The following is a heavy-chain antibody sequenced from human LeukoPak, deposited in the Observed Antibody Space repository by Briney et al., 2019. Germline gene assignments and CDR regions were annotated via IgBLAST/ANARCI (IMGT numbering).Heavy chain of an antibody. CDR1: GFTFSSYS. CDR2: ISYDGSNK. V-gene: IGHV3-30*18. Sequence: GGSLRLSCAASGFTFSSYSMHWVRQAPGKGPEWVAVISYDGSNKYYADSVKGRFTISRDNSKNTLYLQMNSLRAEDTAVYYCAKDGVLGVAAGTGHLDYWGQGTLVTVSS. J-gene: IGHJ4*02. CDR3: AKDGVLGVAAGTGHLDY. D-gene: IGHD6-13*01.